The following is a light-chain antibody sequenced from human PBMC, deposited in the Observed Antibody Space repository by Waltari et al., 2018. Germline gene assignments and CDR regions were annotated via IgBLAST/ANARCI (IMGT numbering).Light chain of an antibody. J-gene: IGKJ4*01. CDR1: QSISNW. V-gene: IGKV1-5*03. CDR3: QQYNSYSLLT. Sequence: DIQMTQSPSTLSASVGDRFNIPCRASQSISNWLAWYQQKPGKAPKLLIYKASTLESGVPSRFSGSGSGTEFTLTISSLQPDDFATYYCQQYNSYSLLTFGGGTKVEIK. CDR2: KAS.